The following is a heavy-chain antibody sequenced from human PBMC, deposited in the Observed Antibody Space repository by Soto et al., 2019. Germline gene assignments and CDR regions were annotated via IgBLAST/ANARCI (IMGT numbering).Heavy chain of an antibody. CDR1: GGAFSSYA. CDR2: IIPIFGTA. D-gene: IGHD6-19*01. J-gene: IGHJ6*02. CDR3: ARERVAVAGTIYYYGMDV. V-gene: IGHV1-69*13. Sequence: RASVKVSCKASGGAFSSYAISWVRQAPGQGLEWMGGIIPIFGTANYAQKFQGRVTITADESTSTAYMELSSLRSEDTAVYYCARERVAVAGTIYYYGMDVWGQGTTVTVSS.